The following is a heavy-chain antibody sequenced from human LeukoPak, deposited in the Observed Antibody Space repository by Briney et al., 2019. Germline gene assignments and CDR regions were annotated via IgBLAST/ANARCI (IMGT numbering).Heavy chain of an antibody. V-gene: IGHV4-39*01. Sequence: SETLSLTCTVSGGSISSSSYCWSWVRQPPGKGLERLGIIFHSGSTYYSPSFKSRVTISADTSKNQFSLRLPSVTAADTAVYYCAGWSSGSSAYDIWGHGTMVTVSS. CDR3: AGWSSGSSAYDI. CDR2: IFHSGST. D-gene: IGHD1-14*01. J-gene: IGHJ3*02. CDR1: GGSISSSSYC.